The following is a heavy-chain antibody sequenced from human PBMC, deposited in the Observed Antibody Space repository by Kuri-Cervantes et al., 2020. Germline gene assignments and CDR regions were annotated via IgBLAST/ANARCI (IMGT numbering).Heavy chain of an antibody. CDR3: AVAVAGTY. V-gene: IGHV3-7*03. CDR2: IKQDGSEK. J-gene: IGHJ4*02. D-gene: IGHD6-19*01. Sequence: GGSLRLSCAGSGFRFSIYWMTWVRQAPGKGLEWVANIKQDGSEKYYVDSVKGRFTISRDNAKNSLYLQMNSLRAEDTAVYYCAVAVAGTYWGQGTLVTVSS. CDR1: GFRFSIYW.